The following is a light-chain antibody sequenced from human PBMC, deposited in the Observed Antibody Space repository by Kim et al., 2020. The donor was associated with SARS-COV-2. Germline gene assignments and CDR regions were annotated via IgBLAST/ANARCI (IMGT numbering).Light chain of an antibody. CDR2: DVN. Sequence: HSLTISCRGISNAIYGSYYVSWYPQHPVRAPKVMIYDVNKRPSRVPDRFSGSRSGNTASLTISELQAEDEADYYCCSFGSPYIFRIFGGGTQLTVL. V-gene: IGLV2-11*03. J-gene: IGLJ2*01. CDR3: CSFGSPYIFRI. CDR1: SNAIYGSYY.